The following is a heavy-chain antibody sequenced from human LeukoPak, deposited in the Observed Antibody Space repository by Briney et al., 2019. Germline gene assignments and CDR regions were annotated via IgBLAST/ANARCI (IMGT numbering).Heavy chain of an antibody. J-gene: IGHJ4*02. Sequence: GGSLRLSCAASGFAFSSYAMSWVRQAPGKGLEWVAFIYYDGSNIYYADYVKGRFTISSDISKNTLYLQMDSLRAEDTAIYYCARDWKTNSFDYWGQGTLVTVSS. CDR2: IYYDGSNI. CDR1: GFAFSSYA. CDR3: ARDWKTNSFDY. D-gene: IGHD1-1*01. V-gene: IGHV3-33*08.